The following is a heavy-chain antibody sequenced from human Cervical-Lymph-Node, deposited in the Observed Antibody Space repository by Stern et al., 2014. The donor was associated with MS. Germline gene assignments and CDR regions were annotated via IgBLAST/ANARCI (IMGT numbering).Heavy chain of an antibody. CDR1: GFTFEDYG. V-gene: IGHV3-20*01. Sequence: EVHLVESGGGVVRPGRSLRLSCAASGFTFEDYGMSWVRQGPGKGLEWVAAIHWTGGSTVYADSVQGRFTISRDNAKNSLYLQMNSLRAEDTALYHCARAFCTGGVCYSFPFYGMDVWGQGTTVTVSS. CDR2: IHWTGGST. D-gene: IGHD2-8*02. CDR3: ARAFCTGGVCYSFPFYGMDV. J-gene: IGHJ6*02.